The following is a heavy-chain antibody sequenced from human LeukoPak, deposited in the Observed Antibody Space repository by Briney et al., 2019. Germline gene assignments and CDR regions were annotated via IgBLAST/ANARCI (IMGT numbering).Heavy chain of an antibody. Sequence: GASVKVSCKVSGYTLTELSMHWVRQAPGKGLEWMGGFDPEDGETIYAQKFQGRVTMTEDTSTDTAYMELSSLRSEDTAVYYCARGAHEPSSVPAYYMDVWGKGTTVTVSS. CDR3: ARGAHEPSSVPAYYMDV. D-gene: IGHD6-6*01. CDR1: GYTLTELS. CDR2: FDPEDGET. J-gene: IGHJ6*03. V-gene: IGHV1-24*01.